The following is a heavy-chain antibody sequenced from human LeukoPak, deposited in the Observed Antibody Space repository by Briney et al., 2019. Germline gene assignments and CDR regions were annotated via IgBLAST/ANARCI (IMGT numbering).Heavy chain of an antibody. V-gene: IGHV3-73*01. D-gene: IGHD2-15*01. Sequence: GGSLRLSCAASGFTFSGSAIHWVRQASGKGLEWVDRIRSKANSFATAYAASVEGRFTISRDDSKNTAILQMNALKTEDSAVYYCSASLKTYCSGGKCHSDYYYYGMDVWGQGTTVIVSS. CDR2: IRSKANSFAT. CDR3: SASLKTYCSGGKCHSDYYYYGMDV. CDR1: GFTFSGSA. J-gene: IGHJ6*02.